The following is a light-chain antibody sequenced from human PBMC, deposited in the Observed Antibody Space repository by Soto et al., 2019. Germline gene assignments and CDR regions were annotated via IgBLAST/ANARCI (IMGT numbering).Light chain of an antibody. CDR3: QSYDSSNHGV. Sequence: NFMLTQPHSVSESPGKTVTISCTRSSGSIASNYVQWYQQRPGSSPTTVIYEDNQRPSGVPDRFSGSIDSSSNSASLTISGLKTEDEADYYCQSYDSSNHGVFGGGTKRTVL. CDR2: EDN. V-gene: IGLV6-57*01. CDR1: SGSIASNY. J-gene: IGLJ3*02.